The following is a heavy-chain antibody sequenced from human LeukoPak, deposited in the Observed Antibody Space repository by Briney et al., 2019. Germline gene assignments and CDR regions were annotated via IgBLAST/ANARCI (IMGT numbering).Heavy chain of an antibody. CDR2: IYYSGST. D-gene: IGHD3-22*01. CDR3: ASGPPQNYYDSSGYLAPTKYYFDY. CDR1: GGSISSDH. Sequence: SETLSLTCTVSGGSISSDHWNWIRQPPGKGLEWIGCIYYSGSTNYNPSLKSRVTISVDTSKNQFSLKLSSVTAADTAVYYCASGPPQNYYDSSGYLAPTKYYFDYWGQGTLVTVSS. J-gene: IGHJ4*02. V-gene: IGHV4-59*12.